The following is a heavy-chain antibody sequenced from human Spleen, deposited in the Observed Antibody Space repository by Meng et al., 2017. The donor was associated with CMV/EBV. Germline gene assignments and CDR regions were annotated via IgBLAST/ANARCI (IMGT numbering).Heavy chain of an antibody. J-gene: IGHJ6*02. Sequence: ASVKVSCKASGYSFSGYYMHWVRQAPGQGPEWMGWINPNSGDTKYAQKFQGRVTMTRDTSISTAYMELNRLRSDDTAVYYCARPNYDFWSGYENDYYYYGMDVWGQGTTVTVSS. V-gene: IGHV1-2*02. CDR1: GYSFSGYY. CDR3: ARPNYDFWSGYENDYYYYGMDV. CDR2: INPNSGDT. D-gene: IGHD3-3*01.